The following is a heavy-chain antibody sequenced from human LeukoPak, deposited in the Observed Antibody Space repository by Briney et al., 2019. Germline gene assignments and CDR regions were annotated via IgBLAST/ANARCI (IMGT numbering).Heavy chain of an antibody. Sequence: SETLSLTCAVSGGSVSNNNYYWGWIRQPPGKGLEWIGSGFYSGDTYYSPSLESRVTISVDTSKNQFSRKLSSVTAADTAMYYCVRHNFRIGLYYFDYWGQGTQVTVSS. CDR2: GFYSGDT. CDR3: VRHNFRIGLYYFDY. V-gene: IGHV4-39*01. J-gene: IGHJ4*02. CDR1: GGSVSNNNYY. D-gene: IGHD3-3*01.